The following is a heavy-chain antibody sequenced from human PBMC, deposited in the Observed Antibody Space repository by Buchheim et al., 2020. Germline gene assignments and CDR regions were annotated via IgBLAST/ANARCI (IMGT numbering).Heavy chain of an antibody. CDR2: ISQSENT. J-gene: IGHJ4*02. CDR1: GGSMSSSDW. CDR3: SGGHPGGGRSGWYTHFDY. Sequence: QVQLQESGPGLVKPSGTLSLTCAVSGGSMSSSDWWTWVRQAPGKGLEWIGEISQSENTNYNPSLKSRVTISIDKSKNQFSLKLDSVTAADTAGYYCSGGHPGGGRSGWYTHFDYWGQGTL. V-gene: IGHV4-4*02. D-gene: IGHD6-19*01.